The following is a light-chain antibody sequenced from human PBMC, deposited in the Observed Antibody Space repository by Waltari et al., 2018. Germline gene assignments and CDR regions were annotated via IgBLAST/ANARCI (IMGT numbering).Light chain of an antibody. CDR3: QSYDSSLSGSV. J-gene: IGLJ2*01. Sequence: QSVLTQPPSVSGAPGQSVTLSCTGSSSHIRAGYDVHWYQQLPATAPKLLIYGNRNRPSGGPDRFSGSKSGTSVSLAITGLQAEDEADYYCQSYDSSLSGSVFGGGTKLTVL. CDR2: GNR. V-gene: IGLV1-40*01. CDR1: SSHIRAGYD.